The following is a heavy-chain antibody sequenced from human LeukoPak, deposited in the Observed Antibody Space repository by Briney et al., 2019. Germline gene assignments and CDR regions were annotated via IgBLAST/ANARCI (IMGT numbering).Heavy chain of an antibody. J-gene: IGHJ5*02. CDR2: ISSSSSYI. CDR3: VREGGSGWYSGWFDP. CDR1: GFTFSNYG. V-gene: IGHV3-21*06. Sequence: PGGSLRLSCAASGFTFSNYGMNWVRQAPGKGLEWVSFISSSSSYIYYADSVRGRFTISRDNAKNSLHPQMNSLRAEDTAVYYCVREGGSGWYSGWFDPWGQGTLVTVSS. D-gene: IGHD6-19*01.